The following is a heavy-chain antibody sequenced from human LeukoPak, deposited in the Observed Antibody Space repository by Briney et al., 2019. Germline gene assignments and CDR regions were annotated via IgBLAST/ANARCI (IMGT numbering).Heavy chain of an antibody. J-gene: IGHJ6*03. D-gene: IGHD1-7*01. CDR3: ARGGITGTRRGRRYYYYMDV. Sequence: ASVKVSCKASGGTFSSYAISWVRQAPGQGLEWMGGIIPIFGTANYAQKFQGRVTITTDESTSTAYMELSSLRSEDTAVYYCARGGITGTRRGRRYYYYMDVWGKGTTVTVSS. CDR2: IIPIFGTA. V-gene: IGHV1-69*05. CDR1: GGTFSSYA.